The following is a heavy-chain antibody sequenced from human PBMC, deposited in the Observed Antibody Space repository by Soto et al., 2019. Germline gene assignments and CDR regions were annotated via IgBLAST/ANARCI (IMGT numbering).Heavy chain of an antibody. CDR1: GFTFGTYA. CDR2: ISYEGSNT. V-gene: IGHV3-30-3*01. Sequence: GGSLRLSCVASGFTFGTYAIHWVRLAPGKGLQWVALISYEGSNTYYADSVKGRFTVSRDNSKNTLYLQMNSLRPEDTGVYYCARVTPGNNLYYFYGLDAWGQGTSVTVSS. CDR3: ARVTPGNNLYYFYGLDA. J-gene: IGHJ6*02. D-gene: IGHD1-1*01.